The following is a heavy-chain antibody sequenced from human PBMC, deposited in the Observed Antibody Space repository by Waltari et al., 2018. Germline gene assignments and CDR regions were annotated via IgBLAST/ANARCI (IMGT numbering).Heavy chain of an antibody. CDR2: MNPNSGNT. J-gene: IGHJ6*03. CDR1: GYTFTSYD. Sequence: QVQLVQSGAEVKKPGASVKVSCKASGYTFTSYDINWVRQATGQGLVWMGWMNPNSGNTGYAQKFQGRVTMTRNTSISTAYMELSSLRSEDTAVYYCARARRGVAGTRGSGYYYYMDVWGKGTTVTVSS. D-gene: IGHD6-19*01. CDR3: ARARRGVAGTRGSGYYYYMDV. V-gene: IGHV1-8*01.